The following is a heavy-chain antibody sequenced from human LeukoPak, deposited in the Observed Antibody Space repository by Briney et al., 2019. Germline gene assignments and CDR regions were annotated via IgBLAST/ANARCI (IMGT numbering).Heavy chain of an antibody. CDR1: GGSISSYY. J-gene: IGHJ4*02. Sequence: SETLSLTCTVSGGSISSYYWSWIRQPPGKGLEWIGYIYYSGSTNYNPSLKSRVTISVDRPKNQFSLKLSSVTAADTAVYYCARGGYSYGLVRGADYWGQGTWSPSPQ. CDR2: IYYSGST. D-gene: IGHD5-18*01. V-gene: IGHV4-59*12. CDR3: ARGGYSYGLVRGADY.